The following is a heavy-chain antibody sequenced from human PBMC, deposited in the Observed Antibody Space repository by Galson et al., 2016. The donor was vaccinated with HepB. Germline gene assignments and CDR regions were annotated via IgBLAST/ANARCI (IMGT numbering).Heavy chain of an antibody. CDR1: GFSFSTYN. Sequence: SLRLSCAASGFSFSTYNMNWVRQAPGKGLEWVSYISGDGSAIYYADSVKGRFTISRANVKSALYLQMYSLRDEDTAIDYCARGYGANSLDYWGQGTLVTVAS. J-gene: IGHJ4*02. V-gene: IGHV3-48*02. CDR3: ARGYGANSLDY. D-gene: IGHD4-23*01. CDR2: ISGDGSAI.